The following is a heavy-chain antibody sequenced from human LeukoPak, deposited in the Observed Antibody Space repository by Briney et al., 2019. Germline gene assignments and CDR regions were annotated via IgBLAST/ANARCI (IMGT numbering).Heavy chain of an antibody. CDR3: VRQQTSHGNFDY. Sequence: GGSLRLSCAASGFTFSSYDMHWVRQAPGKGLEWVAVILYDGSNKYYADSVKGRFTISRENAKNSLSLQMNSLRAEDTAVYYCVRQQTSHGNFDYWGQGTLVTVSS. J-gene: IGHJ4*02. D-gene: IGHD1-26*01. CDR2: ILYDGSNK. V-gene: IGHV3-30*03. CDR1: GFTFSSYD.